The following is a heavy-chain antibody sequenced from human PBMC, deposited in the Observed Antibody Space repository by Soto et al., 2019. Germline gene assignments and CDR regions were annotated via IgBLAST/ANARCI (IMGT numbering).Heavy chain of an antibody. Sequence: SGVSISSSSYYWGWIRQPPGKGLEWIGSIYYSGSTYYNPSLKSRVTISVDTSKNQFSLKLSSVTAADTAVYYCARERWLQMSMDVWGQGTTVTVSS. CDR2: IYYSGST. CDR3: ARERWLQMSMDV. CDR1: GVSISSSSYY. V-gene: IGHV4-39*02. J-gene: IGHJ6*02. D-gene: IGHD5-12*01.